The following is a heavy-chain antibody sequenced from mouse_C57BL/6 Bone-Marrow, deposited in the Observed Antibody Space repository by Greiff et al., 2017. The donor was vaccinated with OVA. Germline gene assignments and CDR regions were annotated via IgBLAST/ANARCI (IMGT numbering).Heavy chain of an antibody. V-gene: IGHV1-81*01. D-gene: IGHD1-1*01. CDR1: GYTFTSYG. Sequence: QVQLKESGAELARPGASVKLSCKASGYTFTSYGISWVKQRTGQGLEWIGEIYPRSGNTYYNEKFKGKATLTADKSSSTAYMELRSLTSEDSAVYFCANAIITTVVAEGWYFDVWGTGTTVTVSS. CDR2: IYPRSGNT. J-gene: IGHJ1*03. CDR3: ANAIITTVVAEGWYFDV.